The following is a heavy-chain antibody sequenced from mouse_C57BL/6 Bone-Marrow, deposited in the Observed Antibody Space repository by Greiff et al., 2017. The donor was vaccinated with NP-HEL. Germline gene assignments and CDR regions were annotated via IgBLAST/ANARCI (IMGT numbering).Heavy chain of an antibody. V-gene: IGHV5-12*01. CDR2: IGNGGGRT. CDR1: GSTFGAYS. Sequence: EVMLVESGGGLVHPGGSLNFPCPAPGSTFGAYSWFWVGRPQERRLGGVPSIGNGGGRTFFPDTVKGRFTIYRDNAKNTLYLQMSRLKSEDTAMYYCARHLGGSSHWYFDVWGTGTTVTVSS. J-gene: IGHJ1*03. D-gene: IGHD1-1*01. CDR3: ARHLGGSSHWYFDV.